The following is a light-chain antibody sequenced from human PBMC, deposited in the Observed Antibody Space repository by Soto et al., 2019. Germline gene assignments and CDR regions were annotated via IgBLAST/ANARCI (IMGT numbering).Light chain of an antibody. V-gene: IGKV3-15*01. CDR3: QQYNNWLS. J-gene: IGKJ1*01. CDR1: QSVSSN. CDR2: GAS. Sequence: EMVMTQSPATLSVSPGERATLSCSASQSVSSNLAWYQQKPGQAPRLLIYGASTRATGIPARFSGSGSGTEFTLTISSLQSEDFAVYYCQQYNNWLSFGQGTKVDIK.